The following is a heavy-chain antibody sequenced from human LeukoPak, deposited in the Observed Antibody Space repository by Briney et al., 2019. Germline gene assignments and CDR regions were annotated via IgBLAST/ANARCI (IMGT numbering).Heavy chain of an antibody. CDR1: GFTFSSYS. V-gene: IGHV3-21*01. CDR2: ISSSSSYI. D-gene: IGHD3-22*01. CDR3: AREGTSPYYYDSSGSFDY. J-gene: IGHJ4*02. Sequence: PGGSLRLSCAASGFTFSSYSMNWVRQAPGKGLEWVSSISSSSSYIYYADSVKGRFTISRDNAKNSLYLQMNSLRAEDTAVYYCAREGTSPYYYDSSGSFDYWGQGTLVTVSS.